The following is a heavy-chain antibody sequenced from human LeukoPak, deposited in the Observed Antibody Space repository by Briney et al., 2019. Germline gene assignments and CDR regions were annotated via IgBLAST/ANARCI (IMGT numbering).Heavy chain of an antibody. CDR1: GFTFDDYA. Sequence: PGGSLRLSCAASGFTFDDYAMHWVRQAPGKGLEWVSLISGDGGSTYYADSVKGRFTISRDNSKNSLYLQMNSLRTEDTALYYCAKDIAGTYSHYYYYGMDVWGQGTTVTVSS. CDR2: ISGDGGST. J-gene: IGHJ6*02. V-gene: IGHV3-43*02. CDR3: AKDIAGTYSHYYYYGMDV. D-gene: IGHD3-10*01.